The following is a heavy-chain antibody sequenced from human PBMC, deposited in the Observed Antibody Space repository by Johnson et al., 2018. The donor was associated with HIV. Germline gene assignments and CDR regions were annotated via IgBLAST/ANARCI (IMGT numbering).Heavy chain of an antibody. CDR1: GFSFSSYP. D-gene: IGHD3-3*01. Sequence: VQLVESGGGLVQPGGSLRLSCVASGFSFSSYPMHWVRQAPGRGLEYVARVTNNGDSTYYVNAVEGRFTISRDNSKNTLYLQMDRLRAEDTGVYYCASDYNFWSGRPDSFDVWGQGTTVTVSS. J-gene: IGHJ3*01. V-gene: IGHV3-64*01. CDR2: VTNNGDST. CDR3: ASDYNFWSGRPDSFDV.